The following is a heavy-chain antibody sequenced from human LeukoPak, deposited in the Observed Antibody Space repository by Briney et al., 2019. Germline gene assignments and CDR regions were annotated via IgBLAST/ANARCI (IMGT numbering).Heavy chain of an antibody. CDR3: AKDGNSGTYYSIDY. J-gene: IGHJ4*02. CDR1: GFTFSSYG. V-gene: IGHV3-30*02. CDR2: IRYDGSNK. Sequence: GGSLRLSCAASGFTFSSYGMHWVRQAPGKGLEWVAFIRYDGSNKYYADSVKGRFTISRHNSKNTLYLQMNSLRAEDTAVYYCAKDGNSGTYYSIDYWGQGTLVTVSS. D-gene: IGHD1-26*01.